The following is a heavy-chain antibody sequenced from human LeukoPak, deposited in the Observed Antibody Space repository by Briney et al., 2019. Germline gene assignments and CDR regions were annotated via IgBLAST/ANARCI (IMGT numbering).Heavy chain of an antibody. D-gene: IGHD4-11*01. Sequence: GGSLRLSCAASRFTFSSYAMHWVRQAPGKGLEWVAVISYDGNNKYYADSVKGRFTISRDNSKNTLSLQMNSLRADDSALYYCASHMTTLTTGNDYWGQGTLVILSS. CDR2: ISYDGNNK. CDR1: RFTFSSYA. J-gene: IGHJ4*02. CDR3: ASHMTTLTTGNDY. V-gene: IGHV3-30-3*01.